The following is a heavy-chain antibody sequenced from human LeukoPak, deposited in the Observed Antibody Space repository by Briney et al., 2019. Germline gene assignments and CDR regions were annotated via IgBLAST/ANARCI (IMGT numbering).Heavy chain of an antibody. CDR2: IYSSEST. J-gene: IGHJ2*01. Sequence: SETLSLTCTVSGGSVSSYYWSWIRQPPGQGLEWIGYIYSSESTSYNPSLEGRVTMSVDTSKNQFFLKLSSVTAADTAVYYCARFHSGPSGWYVLWYFDLWGRGTLVTVSS. D-gene: IGHD6-19*01. CDR1: GGSVSSYY. CDR3: ARFHSGPSGWYVLWYFDL. V-gene: IGHV4-4*09.